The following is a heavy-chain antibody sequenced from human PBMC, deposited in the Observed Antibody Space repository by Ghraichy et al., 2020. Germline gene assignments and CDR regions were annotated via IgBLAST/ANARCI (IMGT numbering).Heavy chain of an antibody. CDR3: ARDRERFLDY. D-gene: IGHD3-3*01. Sequence: SETLSLTCNVSGDSISGFYWSWIRQAPGMGLEWIGYVLYSGATSYNPSLKSRVTMSVDKSKNQFSLSLTSVTAADTALYYCARDRERFLDYWGPGIVTVPS. V-gene: IGHV4-59*01. J-gene: IGHJ4*02. CDR1: GDSISGFY. CDR2: VLYSGAT.